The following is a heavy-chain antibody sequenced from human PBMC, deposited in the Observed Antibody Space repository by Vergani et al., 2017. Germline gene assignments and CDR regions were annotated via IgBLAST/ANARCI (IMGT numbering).Heavy chain of an antibody. D-gene: IGHD3-22*01. CDR3: ASLYYYDSSGYY. V-gene: IGHV1-69*01. CDR1: GGTFSSYA. CDR2: IIHIFGTA. J-gene: IGHJ4*02. Sequence: QVQLVQSGAEVKKPGSSVKVSCKASGGTFSSYAISWVQQAPGQGLEWMGGIIHIFGTANYAQKCQGRVTMTADESTSTAYMELSSLSSEDTAVYYCASLYYYDSSGYYWGQGTLVTVAS.